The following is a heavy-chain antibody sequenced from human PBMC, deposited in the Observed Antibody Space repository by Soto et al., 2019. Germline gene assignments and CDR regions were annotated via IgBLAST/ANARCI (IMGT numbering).Heavy chain of an antibody. D-gene: IGHD3-16*01. CDR3: ARTPWGRYNTHDFAH. CDR2: ISFDGTNI. J-gene: IGHJ4*02. CDR1: GFTFSVYA. Sequence: QVQLVESGGGVVRPGGSLRLSCAASGFTFSVYAMHWVRQAPGKGLEWVACISFDGTNIYYADSVKGRLAISRDKSERPLYLQMNSLRPEDTGVYFCARTPWGRYNTHDFAHWGQGTGVTVSS. V-gene: IGHV3-30*03.